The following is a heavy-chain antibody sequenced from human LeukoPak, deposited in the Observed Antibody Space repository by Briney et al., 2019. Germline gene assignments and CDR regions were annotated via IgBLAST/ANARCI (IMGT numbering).Heavy chain of an antibody. J-gene: IGHJ6*02. V-gene: IGHV1-58*01. CDR2: IVVGSGNT. CDR3: AAVPRHYYGMDV. CDR1: GFTYTSSA. Sequence: GASVKVSCKASGFTYTSSAVQWVRQARGQRLEWIGWIVVGSGNTNYAQKFQERVTITRDMSTSTAYMELSCLRSEDTAVYYCAAVPRHYYGMDVWGQGTTVTVSS.